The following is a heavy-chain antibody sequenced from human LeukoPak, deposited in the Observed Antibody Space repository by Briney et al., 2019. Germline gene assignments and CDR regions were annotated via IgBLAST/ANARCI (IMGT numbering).Heavy chain of an antibody. CDR1: GESISGFY. CDR2: IYYSGST. CDR3: ARDRGYSRGDY. J-gene: IGHJ4*02. Sequence: SETLSLTCTVSGESISGFYWTWIRQPPGKGLEWIGYIYYSGSTNYNPSLKSRVTISVDTSKNQFSLKLSSVTAADTAVYYCARDRGYSRGDYWGQGTLVTVSS. V-gene: IGHV4-59*12. D-gene: IGHD2-15*01.